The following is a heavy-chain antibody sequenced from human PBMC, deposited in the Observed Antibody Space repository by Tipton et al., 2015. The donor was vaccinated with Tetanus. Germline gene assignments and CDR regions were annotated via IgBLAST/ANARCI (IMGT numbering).Heavy chain of an antibody. CDR3: ARGLPREPFYLDY. D-gene: IGHD1-26*01. CDR2: ISNGNP. CDR1: RGPISSYY. V-gene: IGHV4-4*07. Sequence: TLSLTCSVSRGPISSYYWSWIRQPAGKGLEWIGHISNGNPDYSGSLKSRVTLSVDTSKNEVSLKLRSVTAADMGVYYCARGLPREPFYLDYWGQGKQVTVSS. J-gene: IGHJ4*02.